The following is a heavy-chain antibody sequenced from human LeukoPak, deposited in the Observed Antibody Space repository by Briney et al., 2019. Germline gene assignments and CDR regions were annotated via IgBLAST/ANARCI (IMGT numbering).Heavy chain of an antibody. J-gene: IGHJ4*02. D-gene: IGHD6-25*01. Sequence: GGSLRLSCAASGFMFDDYGMSWVRQAPGKGLEWVSGINWNGGSTGYADSVKGRFTISRDNAKNSLYLQMNSLRAEDTAVYYCARGSRAAAESYFDSWGQGTLVTVSS. V-gene: IGHV3-20*04. CDR1: GFMFDDYG. CDR2: INWNGGST. CDR3: ARGSRAAAESYFDS.